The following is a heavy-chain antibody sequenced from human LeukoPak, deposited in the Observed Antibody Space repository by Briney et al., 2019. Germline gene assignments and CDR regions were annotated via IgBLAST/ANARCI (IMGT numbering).Heavy chain of an antibody. CDR2: ISGNSVNT. V-gene: IGHV1-18*01. CDR1: GYTLTSYG. D-gene: IGHD2-15*01. Sequence: ASVKVSCKASGYTLTSYGLSWVRQAPGQGLKWMGWISGNSVNTNPAQNLQGRVTMTKDTPTNTAYMELRSLRSDDTAVYFCARVAGSHYMDVWGTGTTVTVSS. J-gene: IGHJ6*03. CDR3: ARVAGSHYMDV.